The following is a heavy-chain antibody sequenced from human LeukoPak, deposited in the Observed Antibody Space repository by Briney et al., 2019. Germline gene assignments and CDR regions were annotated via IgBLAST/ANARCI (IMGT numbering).Heavy chain of an antibody. Sequence: PGGSLRLSCAASGFTFSSYGMHWVRQAPGKGLEWVAVISYDGSNKYYADSVKGRFTISRDNSKNTLYLQMNSLRAEDTAVYYCAKDGKRVVVAANTFDYWGQGTLVTVSS. V-gene: IGHV3-30*18. J-gene: IGHJ4*02. CDR2: ISYDGSNK. CDR3: AKDGKRVVVAANTFDY. D-gene: IGHD2-15*01. CDR1: GFTFSSYG.